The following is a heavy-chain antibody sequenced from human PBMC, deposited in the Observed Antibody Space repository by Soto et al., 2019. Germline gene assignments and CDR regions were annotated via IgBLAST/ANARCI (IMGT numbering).Heavy chain of an antibody. D-gene: IGHD2-8*01. CDR1: GFTFSSYA. CDR2: ISGSGGST. J-gene: IGHJ4*02. V-gene: IGHV3-23*01. CDR3: AKRYCTNGVCPTGFDY. Sequence: GGSLRLSCAASGFTFSSYAMSWVRQAPGKGLEWVSAISGSGGSTYYADSVKGRFTISRDNSKNTLYLQMNSLRAEDTAVYYCAKRYCTNGVCPTGFDYWGQGTLVTVSS.